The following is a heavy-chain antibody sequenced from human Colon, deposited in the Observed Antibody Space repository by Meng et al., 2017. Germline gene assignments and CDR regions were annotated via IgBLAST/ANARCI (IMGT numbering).Heavy chain of an antibody. D-gene: IGHD3-10*01. J-gene: IGHJ5*02. CDR1: GASISDYY. V-gene: IGHV4-59*01. CDR3: ARGQALLWFGELS. CDR2: VYYTGST. Sequence: SETLSLTCSVSGASISDYYWSWIRQPPGKGLEYIGYVYYTGSTYYNPSLKSRVTISVDTSKNQFFLKLSSVTAADTAVYYCARGQALLWFGELSWGQETLVTVSS.